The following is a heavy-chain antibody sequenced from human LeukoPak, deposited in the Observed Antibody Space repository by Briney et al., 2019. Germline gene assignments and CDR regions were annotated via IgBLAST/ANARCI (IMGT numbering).Heavy chain of an antibody. V-gene: IGHV3-7*01. J-gene: IGHJ6*02. Sequence: GGSLRLSCAASGFTFSCYWMSWVRQAPGKGLEWVANIKQDGSEKYYVDSVKGRFTISRDNAKNSLYLQMNSLRAEDTAVYYCARDRWELLSNSYHYCGLDVWGQGTTVTVSS. D-gene: IGHD2-15*01. CDR1: GFTFSCYW. CDR3: ARDRWELLSNSYHYCGLDV. CDR2: IKQDGSEK.